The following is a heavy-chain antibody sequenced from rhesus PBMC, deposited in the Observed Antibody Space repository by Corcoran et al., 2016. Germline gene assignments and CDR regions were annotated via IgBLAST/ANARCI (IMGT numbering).Heavy chain of an antibody. Sequence: EWRLLESGVALVQHAGYLWLSFAAYGSTFSNSWVNWVRQAPGKGLEWVARIKRKANGETADYAASVKGRFTISRDDSKNTLYLQMNSLKTEDTAVYYCTTTTGVYYWGQGVLVTVSS. J-gene: IGHJ4*01. CDR2: IKRKANGETA. D-gene: IGHD3-34*01. CDR3: TTTTGVYY. V-gene: IGHV3-30*01. CDR1: GSTFSNSW.